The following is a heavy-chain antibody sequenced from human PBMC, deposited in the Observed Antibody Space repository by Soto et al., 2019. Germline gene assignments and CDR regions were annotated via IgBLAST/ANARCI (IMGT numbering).Heavy chain of an antibody. Sequence: GASVKIAGKPSGYSFTTYWFAWVRQRPWKGLEWMGIIYLSDSDTIYSASAQGHFTISADKSIKTAYLQWSSLKASDTAIYYCATTFDYNGYFDHWGQGTLVTVSS. J-gene: IGHJ4*02. CDR1: GYSFTTYW. CDR2: IYLSDSDT. V-gene: IGHV5-51*01. CDR3: ATTFDYNGYFDH. D-gene: IGHD4-4*01.